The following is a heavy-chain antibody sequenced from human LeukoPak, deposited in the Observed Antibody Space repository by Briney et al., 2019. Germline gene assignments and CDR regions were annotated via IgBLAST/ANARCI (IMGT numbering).Heavy chain of an antibody. CDR2: ISSRDTTE. Sequence: GGSLRLSCAASGFTFSSYEMSWVRQAPGKGLEWVSYISSRDTTEKYADSVKGRFTISRDNARTSLYLQMNSLRVDDTAVYYCVRGELLNYFVYWGQGTLVTVSS. V-gene: IGHV3-48*03. D-gene: IGHD1-26*01. J-gene: IGHJ4*02. CDR1: GFTFSSYE. CDR3: VRGELLNYFVY.